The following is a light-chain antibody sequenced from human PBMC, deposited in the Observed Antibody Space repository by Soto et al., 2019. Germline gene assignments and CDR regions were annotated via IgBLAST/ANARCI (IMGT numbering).Light chain of an antibody. Sequence: QSVLTQPPSASGSPGQSVTISCTGTISDIGGYRYVSWYQQYPGKAPKLIISDVNKRPSGVPDRFSASKSGNTASLTVSGLQAEDEAEYYCSSYRGYNNYRIFGTGTKLTVL. CDR2: DVN. CDR3: SSYRGYNNYRI. V-gene: IGLV2-8*01. J-gene: IGLJ1*01. CDR1: ISDIGGYRY.